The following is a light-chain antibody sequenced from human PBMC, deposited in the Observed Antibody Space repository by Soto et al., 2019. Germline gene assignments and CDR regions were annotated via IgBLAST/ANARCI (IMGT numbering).Light chain of an antibody. CDR2: DVT. Sequence: QSALTQPASVSGSPGQSITVSCTGTSSDVGGYDYVSWYQQHPGNAPKLLISDVTNRPSGVSNRFSGSKSGNTASLTISGLQTEDEADYYCTSFTSSSTYVFGTGTKLTVL. V-gene: IGLV2-14*01. J-gene: IGLJ1*01. CDR1: SSDVGGYDY. CDR3: TSFTSSSTYV.